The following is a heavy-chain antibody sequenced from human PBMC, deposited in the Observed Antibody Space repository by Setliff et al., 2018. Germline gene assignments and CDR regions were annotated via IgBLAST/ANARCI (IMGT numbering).Heavy chain of an antibody. Sequence: NPSETLSLTCSVSGGSITSGGGFYWGWIRQPPGKGLEWIGTIYYSGTTYYNPSLKSRFTISIDTSKNQFSLNLNSVTAADTAVYYCASRTTGPGGWFDFWGQGSLVTVSS. J-gene: IGHJ5*01. CDR2: IYYSGTT. CDR1: GGSITSGGGFY. CDR3: ASRTTGPGGWFDF. D-gene: IGHD1-1*01. V-gene: IGHV4-39*01.